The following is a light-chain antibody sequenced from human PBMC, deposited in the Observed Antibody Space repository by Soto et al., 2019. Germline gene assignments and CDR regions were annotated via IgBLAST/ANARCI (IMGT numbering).Light chain of an antibody. J-gene: IGKJ1*01. V-gene: IGKV1-5*01. Sequence: DIHMTQSPSTLSASVGYIFTITCRASQSIGESLAWYQKKPGKAPYLLISDVSSLERGVPSRLRGSGYGTELTITISSMQTDDFETFYCQQYNGYSRTFGHGTKVDIK. CDR1: QSIGES. CDR2: DVS. CDR3: QQYNGYSRT.